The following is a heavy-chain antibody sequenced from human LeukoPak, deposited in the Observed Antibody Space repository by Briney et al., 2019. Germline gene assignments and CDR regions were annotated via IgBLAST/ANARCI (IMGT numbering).Heavy chain of an antibody. CDR1: GFTFSSYS. CDR3: ARTDYYDKSIDY. Sequence: GGSLRLSCAAPGFTFSSYSMNWVRQAPGKGLEWVSSISTGSSFIYYADSVKGRFTISRDIAKNSLYLQMNSLRAEDTAVYYCARTDYYDKSIDYWGQGTLVTVSS. CDR2: ISTGSSFI. D-gene: IGHD3-22*01. V-gene: IGHV3-21*01. J-gene: IGHJ4*02.